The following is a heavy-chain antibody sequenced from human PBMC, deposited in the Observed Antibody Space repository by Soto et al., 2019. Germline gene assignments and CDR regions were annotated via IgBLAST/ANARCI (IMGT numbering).Heavy chain of an antibody. CDR1: DGSFGGYY. J-gene: IGHJ4*02. V-gene: IGHV4-34*12. Sequence: SETLSLTCAVYDGSFGGYYWSWIRQPPGKGLEWIGEIFHGGSTDYSPSLKSRVTISVDTSKNQFSLELSSVTAADTAVYYCARPHYDSNTFYSFFDYWGQGTLVTVSS. CDR2: IFHGGST. D-gene: IGHD3-22*01. CDR3: ARPHYDSNTFYSFFDY.